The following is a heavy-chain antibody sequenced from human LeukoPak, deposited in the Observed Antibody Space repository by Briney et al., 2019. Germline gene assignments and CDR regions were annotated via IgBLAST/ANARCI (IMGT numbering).Heavy chain of an antibody. D-gene: IGHD3-10*01. CDR3: TRDQSTLWFGEMVV. Sequence: ASVKVSCKASGYTFTNYAIHWVRQAPGQRLEWMGWINVGNADTKYSQKFQGRVTITRDTSANTAYMELSSLRSEDTAVYYCTRDQSTLWFGEMVVWGQGTLVTVSS. CDR1: GYTFTNYA. V-gene: IGHV1-3*01. CDR2: INVGNADT. J-gene: IGHJ4*02.